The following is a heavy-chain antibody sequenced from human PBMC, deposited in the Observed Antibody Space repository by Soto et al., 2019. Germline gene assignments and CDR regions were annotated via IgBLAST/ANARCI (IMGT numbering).Heavy chain of an antibody. J-gene: IGHJ3*02. CDR3: ERHYYILTGPAQNDALCI. V-gene: IGHV1-69*01. CDR1: GGTFSSYA. Sequence: QVQLVQSGAEVKKPGSSVKVSCKASGGTFSSYAISWVRQTPGQGLEWMGGIIPIFGTANYAQKFQGRVTITADESTSTAYMELSSRRSEDTALYYCERHYYILTGPAQNDALCIWGEGTMVTVSS. D-gene: IGHD3-9*01. CDR2: IIPIFGTA.